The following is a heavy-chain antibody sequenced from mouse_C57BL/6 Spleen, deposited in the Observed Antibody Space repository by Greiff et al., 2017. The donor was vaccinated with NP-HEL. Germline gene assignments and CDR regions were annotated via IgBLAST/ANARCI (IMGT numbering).Heavy chain of an antibody. CDR1: GFTFSDYG. Sequence: EVMLVESGGGLVKPGGSLKLSCAASGFTFSDYGMHWVRQAPEKGLEWVAYISSGSSTIYYADTVKGRFTISRDNAKNTLFLQMTSLRSEDTAMYYCARRPANYYGSSPYWYFDVWGTGTTVTVSS. J-gene: IGHJ1*03. V-gene: IGHV5-17*01. D-gene: IGHD1-1*01. CDR2: ISSGSSTI. CDR3: ARRPANYYGSSPYWYFDV.